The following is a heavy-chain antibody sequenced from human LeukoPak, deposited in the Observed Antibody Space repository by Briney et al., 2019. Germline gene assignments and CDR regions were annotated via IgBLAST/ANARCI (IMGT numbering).Heavy chain of an antibody. V-gene: IGHV3-23*01. D-gene: IGHD6-19*01. CDR3: AKKLRAVAGKGRYFDL. CDR1: GFIFSNYA. CDR2: ISGSGGST. Sequence: PGGSLRLSCAVSGFIFSNYAMNWVRQAPGKGLEWVSAISGSGGSTYYADSVKGRFTISRDNSKNTLYLQMNSLRAEDTAVYYCAKKLRAVAGKGRYFDLWGRGTLVTVSS. J-gene: IGHJ2*01.